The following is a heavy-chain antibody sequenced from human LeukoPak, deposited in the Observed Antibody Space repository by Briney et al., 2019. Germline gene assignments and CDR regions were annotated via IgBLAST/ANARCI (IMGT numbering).Heavy chain of an antibody. Sequence: GGSLRLSCAASGFTFSSYGMNWVRQAPGKGLEWVSFISSSSSSYIYYADSVKGRFTISRDNAKNSLYLQMNSLRAEDTAVYYCARDLRSSGYYAFDYWGQGTLVTVSS. V-gene: IGHV3-21*01. CDR2: ISSSSSSYI. J-gene: IGHJ4*02. CDR1: GFTFSSYG. CDR3: ARDLRSSGYYAFDY. D-gene: IGHD3-22*01.